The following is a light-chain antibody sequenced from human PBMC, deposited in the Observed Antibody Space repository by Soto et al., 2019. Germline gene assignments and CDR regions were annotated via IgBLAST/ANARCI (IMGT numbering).Light chain of an antibody. V-gene: IGLV2-14*01. CDR3: SSYATSSSYV. J-gene: IGLJ1*01. CDR2: DVT. Sequence: QSALTHPASVSGSPGQSITISCTGTSSDVGGYIYVSWYQQHPGKAPKLMIYDVTSRPSGVSYRFSGPKSGNTASLTISGLQAEDEADYCCSSYATSSSYVFGTGTKVTVL. CDR1: SSDVGGYIY.